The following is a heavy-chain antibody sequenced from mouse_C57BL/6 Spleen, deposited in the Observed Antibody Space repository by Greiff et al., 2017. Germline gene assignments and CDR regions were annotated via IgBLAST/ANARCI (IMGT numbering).Heavy chain of an antibody. CDR1: GYAFSSYW. D-gene: IGHD1-3*01. V-gene: IGHV1-80*01. Sequence: LVESGAELVKPGASVKISCKASGYAFSSYWMNWVKQRPGKGLEWIGQIYPGDGDTNYNGKFKGKATLTADKSSSTAYMQLSSLTSEDSAVYFCARTLNSYAMDYWGQGTSVTVSS. J-gene: IGHJ4*01. CDR2: IYPGDGDT. CDR3: ARTLNSYAMDY.